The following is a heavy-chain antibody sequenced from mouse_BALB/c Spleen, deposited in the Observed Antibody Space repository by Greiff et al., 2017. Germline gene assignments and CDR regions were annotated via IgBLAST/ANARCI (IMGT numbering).Heavy chain of an antibody. V-gene: IGHV1-7*01. J-gene: IGHJ3*01. Sequence: QVHVKQSGAELAKPGASVKMSCKASGYTFTSYWIHWVKQRPGQGLEWIGYINPSTGYTEYNQKFKDKATLTADKSSSTAYMQLSSLTSEDSAVYYCARWGLRRGFAYWGQGTLVTVSA. D-gene: IGHD2-4*01. CDR1: GYTFTSYW. CDR2: INPSTGYT. CDR3: ARWGLRRGFAY.